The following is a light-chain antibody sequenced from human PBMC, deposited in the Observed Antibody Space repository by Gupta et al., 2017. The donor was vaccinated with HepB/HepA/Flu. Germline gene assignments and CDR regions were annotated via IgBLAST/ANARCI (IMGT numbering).Light chain of an antibody. CDR1: SSDVGSYIL. J-gene: IGLJ1*01. Sequence: QPSPTQPASVSGSPGRPITISCSGTSSDVGSYILVSWYQQHPGKAPKLMIYEVSKRPSGVSNRFSGSKSGNTASLTISGLQAEDEADYYCCSYSDSSTFSYVFGTGTKVTVL. V-gene: IGLV2-23*02. CDR2: EVS. CDR3: CSYSDSSTFSYV.